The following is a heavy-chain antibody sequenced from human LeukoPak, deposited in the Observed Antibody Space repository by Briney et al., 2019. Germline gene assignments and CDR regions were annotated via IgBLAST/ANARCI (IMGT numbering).Heavy chain of an antibody. CDR2: INHSGST. Sequence: PSETLSLTCAVYGGSFSGYYWSWIRQPPGKGLEWIGEINHSGSTNYNPSLKSRVTISVDTSKNQFSLKLSSVTAADTAVYYCARERADVLLWFGESSFDYWGQGTLVTVSS. J-gene: IGHJ4*02. CDR1: GGSFSGYY. D-gene: IGHD3-10*01. CDR3: ARERADVLLWFGESSFDY. V-gene: IGHV4-34*01.